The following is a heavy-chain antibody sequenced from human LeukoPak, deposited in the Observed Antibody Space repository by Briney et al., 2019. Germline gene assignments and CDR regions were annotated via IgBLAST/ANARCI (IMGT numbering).Heavy chain of an antibody. CDR3: ARCPRWAHFDY. J-gene: IGHJ4*02. Sequence: PGGSLRLSCAVSGLSFSSYAMNWVRQAPGKGLEWVSSISGSGDNTDYGDSVKGRFTVSRDNAKNSLYLQMNSLRAEDTAVYYCARCPRWAHFDYWGQGTLVTVSS. CDR2: ISGSGDNT. CDR1: GLSFSSYA. D-gene: IGHD4-23*01. V-gene: IGHV3-23*01.